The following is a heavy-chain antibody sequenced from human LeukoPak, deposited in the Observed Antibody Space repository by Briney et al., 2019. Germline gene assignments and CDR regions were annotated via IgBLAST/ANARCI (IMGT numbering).Heavy chain of an antibody. CDR1: GFTFSTYE. V-gene: IGHV3-48*03. CDR2: ISSSGSTI. Sequence: GGSLRPSCAASGFTFSTYEMTWVRQSPGKGLEWVSYISSSGSTIYYADSVKGRFTMSRDNAKNLVYLQMNSLRAEDTAVYYCAKGARGYFDYWGQGTLVTVSS. CDR3: AKGARGYFDY. D-gene: IGHD3-10*01. J-gene: IGHJ4*02.